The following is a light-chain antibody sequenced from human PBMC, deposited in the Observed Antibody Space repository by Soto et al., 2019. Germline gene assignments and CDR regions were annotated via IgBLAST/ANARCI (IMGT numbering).Light chain of an antibody. CDR3: SSYSSSSTLVV. Sequence: QSALTQPASVSGSPGQSITISCTGTSSDIGGYNYVSWYQQHPGKAPKLMIYDVINRPSGVSNRFSASKSGNTASLTISGLQAEDEADYYCSSYSSSSTLVVFGGGTKLTVL. CDR1: SSDIGGYNY. V-gene: IGLV2-14*03. J-gene: IGLJ2*01. CDR2: DVI.